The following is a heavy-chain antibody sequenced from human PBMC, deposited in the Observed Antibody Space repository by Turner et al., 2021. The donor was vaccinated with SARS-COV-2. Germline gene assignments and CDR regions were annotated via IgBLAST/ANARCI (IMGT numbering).Heavy chain of an antibody. CDR3: ARDLNYYGMDV. D-gene: IGHD3-9*01. V-gene: IGHV3-53*05. CDR1: GFTVSSNY. Sequence: EVQLVETGGGLIQPGGSLRLPCSASGFTVSSNYMSWVRQAPGKGLEWVSVIYSGGSTYYADSVKGRFTISRDNSKNTLYLQMNSLRAEDTAVYYCARDLNYYGMDVWGQGTTVTVSS. J-gene: IGHJ6*02. CDR2: IYSGGST.